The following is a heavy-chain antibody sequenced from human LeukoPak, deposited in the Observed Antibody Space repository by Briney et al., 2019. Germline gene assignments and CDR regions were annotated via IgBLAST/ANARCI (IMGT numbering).Heavy chain of an antibody. D-gene: IGHD4-4*01. Sequence: PGGSLRLSCAASGFTFSSYGMHWVRQAPGKGLEWVAVISYDGSNKYYADSVKGRFTISRDNSKNTLYLQMNSLRAEDTAVYYCAKDGLFDYSSGMDVWGQGTTVTVSS. CDR2: ISYDGSNK. J-gene: IGHJ6*02. V-gene: IGHV3-30*18. CDR3: AKDGLFDYSSGMDV. CDR1: GFTFSSYG.